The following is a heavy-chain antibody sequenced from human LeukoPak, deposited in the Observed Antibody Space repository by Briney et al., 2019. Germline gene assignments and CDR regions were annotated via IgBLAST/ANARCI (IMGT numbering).Heavy chain of an antibody. CDR3: ARDGFGTGSN. V-gene: IGHV3-7*03. D-gene: IGHD3-16*01. Sequence: GGSLRLSCAASGLTFSNYWMDWVRQAPGKGLEWAANIKQDGSEKNYVDSVKGRFIISRDNAKNSLYLQMNTLRADDTAVYYCARDGFGTGSNWGQGTLVTVSS. CDR2: IKQDGSEK. J-gene: IGHJ4*02. CDR1: GLTFSNYW.